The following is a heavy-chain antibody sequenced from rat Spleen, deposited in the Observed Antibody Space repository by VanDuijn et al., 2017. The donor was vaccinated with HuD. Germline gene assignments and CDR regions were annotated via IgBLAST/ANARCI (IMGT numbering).Heavy chain of an antibody. Sequence: EVQLVESGGGLVQPGRSLKLSCVASGFSFNNYWMTWIRQAPGKGLEWVASITYDGSRTYYRDSVKGRFSISRDNAKNTLFLQMDSLRSEDTATYYCAREDASYGGLMDAWGQGASVTVSS. CDR3: AREDASYGGLMDA. D-gene: IGHD1-12*01. V-gene: IGHV5-31*01. CDR2: ITYDGSRT. J-gene: IGHJ4*01. CDR1: GFSFNNYW.